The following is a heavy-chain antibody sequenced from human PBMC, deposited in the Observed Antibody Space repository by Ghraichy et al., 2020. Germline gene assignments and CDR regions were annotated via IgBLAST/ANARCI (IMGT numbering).Heavy chain of an antibody. Sequence: GGSLRLSCAASGFTFGTSWMTWVRQAPGKGLEWVANIKYDGSEKFYVDSVKGRFTISRDNAKNSLYLQMNRLRDGDTAVYYCARTRGIDHWGQGTLVTVSS. J-gene: IGHJ4*02. CDR1: GFTFGTSW. V-gene: IGHV3-7*03. D-gene: IGHD3-10*01. CDR3: ARTRGIDH. CDR2: IKYDGSEK.